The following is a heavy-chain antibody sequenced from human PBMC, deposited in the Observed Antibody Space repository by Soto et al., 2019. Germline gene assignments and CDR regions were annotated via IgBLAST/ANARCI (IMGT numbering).Heavy chain of an antibody. D-gene: IGHD3-9*01. CDR3: AGDRQTDWRYFDWLSPAPYYYYYGMDV. CDR2: INPSGGST. J-gene: IGHJ6*02. V-gene: IGHV1-46*01. Sequence: ASVKVSCKASGYTFTSYYMHWVRQAPGQGLEWMGIINPSGGSTSYAQKFQGRVTMTRDTSTSTVYMELSSLRSEDTAVYYCAGDRQTDWRYFDWLSPAPYYYYYGMDVWGQGTTVTVSS. CDR1: GYTFTSYY.